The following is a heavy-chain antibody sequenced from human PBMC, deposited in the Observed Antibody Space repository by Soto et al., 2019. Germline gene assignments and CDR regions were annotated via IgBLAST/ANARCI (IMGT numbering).Heavy chain of an antibody. D-gene: IGHD6-13*01. Sequence: ASVKVSCKASGYTFTIYCISWVRQAPGQGLEWMGWISAYNGNTNYAQKLQGRVTMTTDTSTSTAYMELRSLRSDDTAVYYCARGTRGAAAGEFDYWGQGTLVTVSS. V-gene: IGHV1-18*01. CDR3: ARGTRGAAAGEFDY. CDR2: ISAYNGNT. J-gene: IGHJ4*02. CDR1: GYTFTIYC.